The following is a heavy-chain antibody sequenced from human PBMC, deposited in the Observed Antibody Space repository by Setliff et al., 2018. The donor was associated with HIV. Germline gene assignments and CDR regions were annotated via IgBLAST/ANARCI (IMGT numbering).Heavy chain of an antibody. J-gene: IGHJ4*02. CDR2: VNPASGGS. Sequence: ASVKVSCKTSGYTFSNYGITWVRQAPGQGLEWMGWVNPASGGSNYAQNFRGKVTMTRDTSISTAYMQVTRLTSDDTAVYYCANSRHFSGDYSFDYWGQGTLVTVSS. V-gene: IGHV1-2*02. CDR1: GYTFSNYG. D-gene: IGHD1-26*01. CDR3: ANSRHFSGDYSFDY.